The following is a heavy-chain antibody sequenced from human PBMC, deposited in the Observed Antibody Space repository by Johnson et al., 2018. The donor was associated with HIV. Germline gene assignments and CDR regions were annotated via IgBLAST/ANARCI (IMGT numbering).Heavy chain of an antibody. Sequence: VQLVESGGGLVQPGRSLRLSCAASGFTFDDYAMHWVRQAPGKGLEWVSGISWNSGSIGYADSVKGRFTISRDNAKNSLYLQMNSLRAEDTAFYYCARASDAFDIWGQGTMVTVSS. CDR2: ISWNSGSI. CDR1: GFTFDDYA. V-gene: IGHV3-9*01. J-gene: IGHJ3*02. CDR3: ARASDAFDI.